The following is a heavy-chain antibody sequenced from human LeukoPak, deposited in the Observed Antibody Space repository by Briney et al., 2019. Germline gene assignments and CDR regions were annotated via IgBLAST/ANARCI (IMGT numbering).Heavy chain of an antibody. CDR1: GGSFSGYY. D-gene: IGHD6-19*01. J-gene: IGHJ3*02. Sequence: SETLSLTCAVHGGSFSGYYWSWIRQPPGKGPEWIGEINHSGSTNYNPSLKSRVTISVDTSKNQFSLKLSSVTAADTAVYYCAGQWLVHAFDIWGQGTMVTVSS. CDR2: INHSGST. CDR3: AGQWLVHAFDI. V-gene: IGHV4-34*01.